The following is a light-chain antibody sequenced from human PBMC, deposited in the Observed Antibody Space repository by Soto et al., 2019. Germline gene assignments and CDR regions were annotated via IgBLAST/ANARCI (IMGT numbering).Light chain of an antibody. Sequence: EVVLTQSPDTLSVSPGDRDTLSCRASQSVSRNLAWYQQKPGQAPRLLIYGASTRATGVPARFSGSGSATEFTLSISSLKSEDVAVYYCQQYGDWPPETFGQGTKLEI. J-gene: IGKJ2*01. CDR1: QSVSRN. V-gene: IGKV3-15*01. CDR2: GAS. CDR3: QQYGDWPPET.